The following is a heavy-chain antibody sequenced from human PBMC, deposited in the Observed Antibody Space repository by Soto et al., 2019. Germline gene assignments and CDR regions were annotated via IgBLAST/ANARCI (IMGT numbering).Heavy chain of an antibody. CDR2: IIPIFGTA. CDR1: GGTFSSYA. V-gene: IGHV1-69*12. D-gene: IGHD2-15*01. J-gene: IGHJ5*02. Sequence: QVQLVQSGAEVKKPGSSVKVSCKASGGTFSSYAISWVRQAPGQGLGWMGGIIPIFGTANYAQKFQGRVTITAAEATSTACMELSSLRSEYSAVYYCAREVVVAATGWFDPWGQGTLVTVSS. CDR3: AREVVVAATGWFDP.